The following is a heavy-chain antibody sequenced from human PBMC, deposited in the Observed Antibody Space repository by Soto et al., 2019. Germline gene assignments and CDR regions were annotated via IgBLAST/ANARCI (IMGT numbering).Heavy chain of an antibody. Sequence: PGGSLRLSCAASGFTFSSYGMHWVRQAPGKGLEWVAVISYDGSNKYYSDSVKGRFTISRDNSKNKLYLQMNSLRAEDTAVYYCAKSRRGWLQYFDYWGQGTLVTVSS. CDR3: AKSRRGWLQYFDY. CDR2: ISYDGSNK. CDR1: GFTFSSYG. V-gene: IGHV3-30*18. D-gene: IGHD5-12*01. J-gene: IGHJ4*02.